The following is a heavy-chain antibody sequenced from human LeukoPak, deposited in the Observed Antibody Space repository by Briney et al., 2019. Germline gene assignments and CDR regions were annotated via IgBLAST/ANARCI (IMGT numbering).Heavy chain of an antibody. CDR3: ARDLLSTAGYFDY. V-gene: IGHV4-61*01. CDR1: GGSISSSSYY. CDR2: IYYSGRT. D-gene: IGHD6-19*01. Sequence: SETLSLTCTVSGGSISSSSYYWAGIRQPPGKGLECIGYIYYSGRTNYNPSLKGRVTISVDTSKNQFSLNLSSVTAADTAVYYCARDLLSTAGYFDYWGQGTLVTVSS. J-gene: IGHJ4*02.